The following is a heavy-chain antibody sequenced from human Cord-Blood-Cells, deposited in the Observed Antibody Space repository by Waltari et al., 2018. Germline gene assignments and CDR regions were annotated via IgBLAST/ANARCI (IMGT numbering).Heavy chain of an antibody. CDR2: INHSGST. D-gene: IGHD6-6*01. CDR1: GGSFSGYS. Sequence: QVQLQQWGAGLLKPSETLSPTCAVYGGSFSGYSWSWIRPPPGKGLEWIGEINHSGSTNYNPSLKSRVTISVDTSKNQFSLKLSSVTAADTAVYYCARGGGAARDDAFDIWGQGTMVTVSS. J-gene: IGHJ3*02. CDR3: ARGGGAARDDAFDI. V-gene: IGHV4-34*01.